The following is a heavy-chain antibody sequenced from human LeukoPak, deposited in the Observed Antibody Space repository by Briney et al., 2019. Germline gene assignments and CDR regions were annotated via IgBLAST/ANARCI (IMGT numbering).Heavy chain of an antibody. V-gene: IGHV3-73*01. CDR3: THQYYYDSSGYDY. D-gene: IGHD3-22*01. CDR1: GFTFSGSA. Sequence: GGSLRLSCAASGFTFSGSAMHWVRQASGKGLEWVGRIRSKANSYATAYAASVKGRLTISRDDSKNTAYLQMNSLKTEDTAVYYCTHQYYYDSSGYDYWGQGTLVTVSS. J-gene: IGHJ4*02. CDR2: IRSKANSYAT.